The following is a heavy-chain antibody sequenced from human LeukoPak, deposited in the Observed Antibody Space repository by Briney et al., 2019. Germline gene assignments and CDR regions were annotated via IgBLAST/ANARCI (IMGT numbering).Heavy chain of an antibody. D-gene: IGHD6-19*01. CDR2: IKQDGSEK. Sequence: GGSLSLSCAASGFTFSSHWMSWVRQAPGKGLEWVANIKQDGSEKYYVDSVKGRFTISRDNAKNSLYLQMNSLRAEDTAVYYCARAGAVTGTMGYFDYWGQGSLVTVSS. V-gene: IGHV3-7*03. CDR3: ARAGAVTGTMGYFDY. CDR1: GFTFSSHW. J-gene: IGHJ4*02.